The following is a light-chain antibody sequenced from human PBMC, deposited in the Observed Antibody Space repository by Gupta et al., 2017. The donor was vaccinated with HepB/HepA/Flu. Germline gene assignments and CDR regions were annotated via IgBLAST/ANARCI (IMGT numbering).Light chain of an antibody. CDR3: ASWDDSPNGWV. V-gene: IGLV1-44*01. Sequence: QSVLPQPPSASSAPGPWATISCSGSRSNIGMNSVNWYQQHPGTAPKLLIYTDDQRPSGVPDRFSGSKSGTSAALAISGLHAEDDADYYCASWDDSPNGWVFGGGTKLTVL. J-gene: IGLJ3*02. CDR2: TDD. CDR1: RSNIGMNS.